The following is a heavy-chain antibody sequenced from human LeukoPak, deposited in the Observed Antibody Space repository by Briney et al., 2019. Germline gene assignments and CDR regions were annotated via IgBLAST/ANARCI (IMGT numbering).Heavy chain of an antibody. CDR2: IHYSGST. V-gene: IGHV4-59*01. D-gene: IGHD6-13*01. Sequence: SETLSLTCAVSGGSISSYYWSWIRQPPGRGLEWIGSIHYSGSTSYNSSLKSRVTMSIDTSKNQFSLKLSSVTPAGTAVYYCARQVYSSSWSYYFEYWGQGILVTVSS. J-gene: IGHJ4*02. CDR3: ARQVYSSSWSYYFEY. CDR1: GGSISSYY.